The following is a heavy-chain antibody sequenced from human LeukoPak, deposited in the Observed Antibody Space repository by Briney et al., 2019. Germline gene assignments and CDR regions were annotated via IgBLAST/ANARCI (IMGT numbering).Heavy chain of an antibody. CDR3: AKDIMATAGRYFDY. CDR2: ISGSDGRT. Sequence: PGGSLRLSCAASGFTFTSYAMSWVRQAPGKGLEWVSSISGSDGRTYYADSVKGRFTISRDNSKNTLYLQMNSLRAEDTAVYYCAKDIMATAGRYFDYWGQGTLVTVSS. CDR1: GFTFTSYA. D-gene: IGHD6-13*01. J-gene: IGHJ4*02. V-gene: IGHV3-23*01.